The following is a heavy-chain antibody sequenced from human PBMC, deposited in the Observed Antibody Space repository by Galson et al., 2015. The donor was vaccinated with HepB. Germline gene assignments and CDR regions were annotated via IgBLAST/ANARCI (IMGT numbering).Heavy chain of an antibody. CDR3: ARDYYDSSGYSIYGMDV. D-gene: IGHD3-22*01. Sequence: SVKVSCKASGYTFTSYYMHWVRQAPGQGLEWMGIINPSGGSTSYAQKFQGRVTMTRDTSTSTVYMELSSLRSEDTAVYYCARDYYDSSGYSIYGMDVWGQGTTVTVSS. J-gene: IGHJ6*02. CDR1: GYTFTSYY. V-gene: IGHV1-46*01. CDR2: INPSGGST.